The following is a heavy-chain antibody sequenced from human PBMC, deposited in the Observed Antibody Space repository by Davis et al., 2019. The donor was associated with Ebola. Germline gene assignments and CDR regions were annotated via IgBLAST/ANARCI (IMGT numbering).Heavy chain of an antibody. J-gene: IGHJ6*02. D-gene: IGHD2-15*01. CDR3: AKVDCSGGSCYGMDV. Sequence: GESLKISCAASGFVFSDSAMHWVRQAPGKGLEWVAVISYDGSDKYYAESVKGRFTISRDNSKNTLYLQMNSLRAEDTAVYYCAKVDCSGGSCYGMDVWGQGTTVTVSS. V-gene: IGHV3-30*04. CDR2: ISYDGSDK. CDR1: GFVFSDSA.